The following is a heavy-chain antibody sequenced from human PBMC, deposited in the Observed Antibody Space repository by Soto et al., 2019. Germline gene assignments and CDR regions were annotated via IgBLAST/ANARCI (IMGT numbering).Heavy chain of an antibody. Sequence: WGSLIVSCASSGFTFSDYYMGWIRQAPGKGLEWVSYISSSGSTIYYADSVKGRFTISRDNAKNSLYLQMNSLRAEDTAVYYCARDLNRYSYGDYWGQGTLVTVSS. V-gene: IGHV3-11*01. CDR1: GFTFSDYY. J-gene: IGHJ4*02. CDR2: ISSSGSTI. D-gene: IGHD5-18*01. CDR3: ARDLNRYSYGDY.